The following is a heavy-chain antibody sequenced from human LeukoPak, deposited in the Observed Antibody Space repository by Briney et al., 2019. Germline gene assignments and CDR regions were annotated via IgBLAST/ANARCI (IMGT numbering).Heavy chain of an antibody. D-gene: IGHD4-11*01. CDR1: GFTFSGYG. J-gene: IGHJ4*02. V-gene: IGHV3-23*01. Sequence: GGSLRLSCAASGFTFSGYGMSWVRQAPGEGLEWVSGISGRGDNTDYADSVKGRFTISRDNSKNTLYLQMNSLRAEDTAVYYCAKSYDYNDRYYFVSWGQGTLVTVSS. CDR2: ISGRGDNT. CDR3: AKSYDYNDRYYFVS.